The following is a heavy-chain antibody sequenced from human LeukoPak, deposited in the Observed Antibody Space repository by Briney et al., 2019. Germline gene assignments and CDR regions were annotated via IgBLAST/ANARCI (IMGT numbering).Heavy chain of an antibody. CDR3: AKQLGYCSDGSCYFPY. J-gene: IGHJ4*02. CDR1: GFPFSSYA. Sequence: GGSLRLSCAASGFPFSSYAMSWVRQAPGKGLEWVSGISGGGGSTYYADSVRGRFTISRDNSKNTLYLQVNSLRAEDTAVYYCAKQLGYCSDGSCYFPYWGQGTLVTVSS. CDR2: ISGGGGST. D-gene: IGHD2-15*01. V-gene: IGHV3-23*01.